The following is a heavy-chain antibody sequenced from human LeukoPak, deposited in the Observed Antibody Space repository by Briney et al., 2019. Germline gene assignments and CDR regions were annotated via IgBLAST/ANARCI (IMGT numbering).Heavy chain of an antibody. V-gene: IGHV4-59*01. CDR1: GGSISNYY. CDR2: IYYSGST. D-gene: IGHD3-10*01. CDR3: ARGHLGLSP. Sequence: PSETLSLTCTLSGGSISNYYWSWIRQPPGKGLEWIGYIYYSGSTNYNPSLKSRVTISVDTAMDQISLKLNSVTAADTAVYYRARGHLGLSPWGQGTLVTVSS. J-gene: IGHJ5*02.